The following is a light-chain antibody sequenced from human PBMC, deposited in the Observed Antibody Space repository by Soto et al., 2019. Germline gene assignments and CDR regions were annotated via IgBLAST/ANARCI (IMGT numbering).Light chain of an antibody. J-gene: IGKJ2*01. CDR1: QSLSSNY. CDR2: EAS. CDR3: HQYNNAPLT. Sequence: IVLTQSPGTLSLSPGERAILSCRASQSLSSNYLAWFQQKPGQAPSLLIYEASSVASGTPDRFSGSGSGTDFTLTISRLEPEDFAVYYCHQYNNAPLTFGQGTRLEIK. V-gene: IGKV3-20*01.